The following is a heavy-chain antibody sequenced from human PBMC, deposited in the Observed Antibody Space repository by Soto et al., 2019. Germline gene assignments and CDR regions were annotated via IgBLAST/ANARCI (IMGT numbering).Heavy chain of an antibody. Sequence: GVSLRLLWTAAGGSFSSFWRHWVRQAPRKGLVLVSRINSYSRRPTYADSVKGRFTISRDNAKNTLYLQMNSLRAEDTAVYYSARDRNYFAYLGNGTSVPVSS. V-gene: IGHV3-74*01. CDR1: GGSFSSFW. J-gene: IGHJ4*01. CDR3: ARDRNYFAY. CDR2: INSYSRRP.